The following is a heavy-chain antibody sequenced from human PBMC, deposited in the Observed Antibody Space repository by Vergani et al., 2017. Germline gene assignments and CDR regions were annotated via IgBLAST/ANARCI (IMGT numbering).Heavy chain of an antibody. V-gene: IGHV1-46*03. CDR2: ITPGGST. Sequence: VQLVQSGTEVKKPGASVKIACKTSGYTFTNHHLHWVRQAPGQGLEWMGIITPGGSTDYGPKFQGRATMTRDTSTRTVYMDWTGLRSDATAMYYCARTSSMSGSYYNGEWDYWGQGTLVVVSS. D-gene: IGHD3-10*01. J-gene: IGHJ4*02. CDR1: GYTFTNHH. CDR3: ARTSSMSGSYYNGEWDY.